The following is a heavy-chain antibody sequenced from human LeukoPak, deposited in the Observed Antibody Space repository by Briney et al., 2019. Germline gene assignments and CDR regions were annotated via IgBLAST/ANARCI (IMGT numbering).Heavy chain of an antibody. CDR2: IRSKANSYAT. CDR1: GFTFSGSA. J-gene: IGHJ6*02. Sequence: GGSLRLSCAASGFTFSGSAMHWVRQASGKGLEWVGRIRSKANSYATAYAASVKGRFTISRDDSKNTAYLQMNSLKTEDTAVYYCTRRSTVTCGSYYYYGMDVWGQGTTVTVSS. D-gene: IGHD4-17*01. V-gene: IGHV3-73*01. CDR3: TRRSTVTCGSYYYYGMDV.